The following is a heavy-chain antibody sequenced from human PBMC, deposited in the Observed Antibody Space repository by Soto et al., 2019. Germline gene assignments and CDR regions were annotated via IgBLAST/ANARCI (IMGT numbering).Heavy chain of an antibody. CDR2: VFHSGIT. J-gene: IGHJ4*02. CDR3: ARVEKGIPYFAY. CDR1: GGSIGSYY. V-gene: IGHV4-59*01. Sequence: QVQLQESGPGLVKPSETLSLTCTISGGSIGSYYWSWIRQPPGRGLEWLGYVFHSGITGYNPSLKSRATISVDASKILFSRKLSTVTTADAAVCYCARVEKGIPYFAYWGEGTLIIVSP.